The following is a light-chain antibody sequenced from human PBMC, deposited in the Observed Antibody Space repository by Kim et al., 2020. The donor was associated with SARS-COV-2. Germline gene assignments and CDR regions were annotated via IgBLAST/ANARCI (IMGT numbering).Light chain of an antibody. V-gene: IGKV1-39*01. J-gene: IGKJ2*01. Sequence: DSVTVACRECQSIGSYLNSSQHRTREAPKLLIYAASSFHRGVPSRFCGSRSGTEFPLSISCLQREDFTTYFCPPRYSTPASYTSGQGPRLEI. CDR2: AAS. CDR3: PPRYSTPASYT. CDR1: QSIGSY.